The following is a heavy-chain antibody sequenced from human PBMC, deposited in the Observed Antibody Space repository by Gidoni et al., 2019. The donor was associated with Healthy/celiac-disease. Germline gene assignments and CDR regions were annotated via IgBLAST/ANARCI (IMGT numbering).Heavy chain of an antibody. CDR3: AKARYYDFWSGYYWDD. D-gene: IGHD3-3*01. CDR2: ISGSGGST. V-gene: IGHV3-23*01. J-gene: IGHJ4*02. Sequence: EVQLLESGGGLVQPGGSLRLSCAASGFTFSSSAMSWVRQAPGKGLEWVSAISGSGGSTYYADSVKGRFTISRDNSKNTLYLQMNSLRAEDTAVYYCAKARYYDFWSGYYWDDWGQGTLVTVSS. CDR1: GFTFSSSA.